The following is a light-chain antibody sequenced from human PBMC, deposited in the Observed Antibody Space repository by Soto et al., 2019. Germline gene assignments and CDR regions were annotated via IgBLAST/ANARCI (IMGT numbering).Light chain of an antibody. CDR3: QQYGSSRWT. V-gene: IGKV3-20*01. Sequence: EVALTQSPGTLSLSPGARATLSCRASQRITTVAWYQQRPGQAPRLLIYGASSRATGIPDRFSGSGSGTDFTLTISRLEPEDFAVYYCQQYGSSRWTFGQGTKVDNK. J-gene: IGKJ1*01. CDR1: QRITT. CDR2: GAS.